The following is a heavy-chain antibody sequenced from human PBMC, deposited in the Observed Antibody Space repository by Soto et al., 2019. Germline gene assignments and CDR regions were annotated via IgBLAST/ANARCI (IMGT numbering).Heavy chain of an antibody. CDR3: AKTEIVVVPAAMFPNDAFDI. V-gene: IGHV3-23*01. CDR1: GFPFSSYA. CDR2: ISGSGGST. J-gene: IGHJ3*02. Sequence: EVQMLESGGGLVQPGGSLRLSCAASGFPFSSYAMSWVRQAPGKGLEWVSAISGSGGSTYYGDSVKGRLTISRDNSKNTLYLQMNSLRAEDTAVYYCAKTEIVVVPAAMFPNDAFDIWGQGTMVTVSS. D-gene: IGHD2-2*01.